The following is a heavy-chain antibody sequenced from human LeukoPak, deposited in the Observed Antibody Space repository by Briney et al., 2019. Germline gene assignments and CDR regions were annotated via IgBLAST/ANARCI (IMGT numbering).Heavy chain of an antibody. CDR1: GGSISSDTYY. Sequence: SQTLSLTCTVSGGSISSDTYYWNWIRQPAGKGLEWIGRIYTSGSTNYNPSLKSRVTISVDTSKNQFSLKLSSVTAADTAVYYCARGAHPLSDDYSDSGSWGWFDPWGQGTLVTVSS. J-gene: IGHJ5*02. V-gene: IGHV4-61*02. D-gene: IGHD3-10*01. CDR2: IYTSGST. CDR3: ARGAHPLSDDYSDSGSWGWFDP.